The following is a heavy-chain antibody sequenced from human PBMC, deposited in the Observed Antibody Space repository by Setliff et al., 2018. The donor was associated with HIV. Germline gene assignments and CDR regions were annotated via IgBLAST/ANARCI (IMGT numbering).Heavy chain of an antibody. V-gene: IGHV5-51*01. CDR2: IYPGDSDT. J-gene: IGHJ3*02. CDR3: ARPYDYVWGSYRYWDAFDI. D-gene: IGHD3-16*02. Sequence: PGESLKISCKGSGYSFTSYWIGWVRQMSGKGLEWMGIIYPGDSDTRYSPSFQGQVTISADKSISTAYLQWSSLKASDTAMYYCARPYDYVWGSYRYWDAFDIWGQGTMVTVSS. CDR1: GYSFTSYW.